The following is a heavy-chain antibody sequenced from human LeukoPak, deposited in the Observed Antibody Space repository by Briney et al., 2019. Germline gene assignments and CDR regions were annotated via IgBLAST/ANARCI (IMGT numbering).Heavy chain of an antibody. D-gene: IGHD6-13*01. CDR3: AKTSMRYSSSLDAFDI. V-gene: IGHV3-30*02. CDR2: IRYDGSNK. Sequence: GGSLRLSCAASGFTFSSYAMHWVRQAPGKGLEWVAFIRYDGSNKYYADSVKGRFTISRDNSKNTLYLQMNSLRAEDTAVYYCAKTSMRYSSSLDAFDIWGQGTMVTVSS. J-gene: IGHJ3*02. CDR1: GFTFSSYA.